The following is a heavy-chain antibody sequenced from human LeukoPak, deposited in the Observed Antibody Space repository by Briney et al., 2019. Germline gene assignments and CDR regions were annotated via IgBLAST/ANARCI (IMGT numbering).Heavy chain of an antibody. J-gene: IGHJ4*02. Sequence: PGGSLRLSCAASGFAFSTCGMHWVRQAPGKGLEWVAVTWYDGSNKYYADSVKGRFTISRDISKNTLYLQMDSLRAEDTAMYYCAKAFTPMEYFFDYWGQGALVTVSS. CDR2: TWYDGSNK. CDR1: GFAFSTCG. CDR3: AKAFTPMEYFFDY. V-gene: IGHV3-33*06. D-gene: IGHD5-18*01.